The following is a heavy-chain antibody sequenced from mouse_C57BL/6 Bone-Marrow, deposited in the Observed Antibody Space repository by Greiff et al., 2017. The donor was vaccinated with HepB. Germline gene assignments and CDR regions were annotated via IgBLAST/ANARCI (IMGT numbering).Heavy chain of an antibody. V-gene: IGHV1-55*01. Sequence: QVQLQQPGAELVKPGASVKMSCKASGYTFTSYWITWVKQRPGQGLEWIGDIYPGSGSTNYNEKFKSKATLTVDTSSSTAYMQLSRLTSDDSAVDYCSMSLIYYYCSSYVSYYAVDYWGQGTSVTVSS. CDR1: GYTFTSYW. J-gene: IGHJ4*01. D-gene: IGHD1-1*01. CDR2: IYPGSGST. CDR3: SMSLIYYYCSSYVSYYAVDY.